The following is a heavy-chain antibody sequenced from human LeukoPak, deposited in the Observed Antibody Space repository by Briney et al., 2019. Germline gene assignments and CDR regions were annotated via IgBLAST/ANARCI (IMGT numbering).Heavy chain of an antibody. V-gene: IGHV4-59*12. D-gene: IGHD1-26*01. CDR3: ARDRGYSGTFGLIDY. CDR1: GGSISSYY. CDR2: IYYSGST. Sequence: PSETLSLTCTVSGGSISSYYWSWIRQPPGKGLEWIGYIYYSGSTNYNPSLKSRLTISVDKSRHQFSLNLSSVTAADTAVYYCARDRGYSGTFGLIDYWGQGTLVTVSS. J-gene: IGHJ4*02.